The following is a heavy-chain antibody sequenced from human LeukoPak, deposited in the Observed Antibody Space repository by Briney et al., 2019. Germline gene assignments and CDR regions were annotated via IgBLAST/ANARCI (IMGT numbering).Heavy chain of an antibody. J-gene: IGHJ6*03. CDR3: AKVGVGATVIYYYYYMDV. CDR2: IWYDGSKK. V-gene: IGHV3-30*02. Sequence: PGGSLRLSCAPSAFTFSSFWMTWVRQAPGKGLEWVAVIWYDGSKKYYADSVTGRFTISRDNSKNTLYLQMNSLRAEDTAVYYCAKVGVGATVIYYYYYMDVWGKGTTVTVSS. D-gene: IGHD1-26*01. CDR1: AFTFSSFW.